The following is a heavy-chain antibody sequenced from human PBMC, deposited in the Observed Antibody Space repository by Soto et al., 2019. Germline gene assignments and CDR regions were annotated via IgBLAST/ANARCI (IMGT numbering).Heavy chain of an antibody. V-gene: IGHV5-51*01. CDR2: IYPGDSDT. D-gene: IGHD6-19*01. CDR3: ARLRKWLVLGYYYYGMDV. CDR1: GYSFTSYW. Sequence: GESLKISCKGSGYSFTSYWIGWVRQMPGKGLEWMGIIYPGDSDTRYSPSFQGQVTISADKSISTAYLQWSSLKASDTAMYYCARLRKWLVLGYYYYGMDVWGQGTTVTVSS. J-gene: IGHJ6*02.